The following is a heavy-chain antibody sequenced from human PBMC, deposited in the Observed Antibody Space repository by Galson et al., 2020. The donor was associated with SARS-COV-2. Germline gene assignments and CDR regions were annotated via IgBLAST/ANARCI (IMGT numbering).Heavy chain of an antibody. D-gene: IGHD3-10*01. V-gene: IGHV2-5*02. Sequence: SGPTLVKPTQTLTLTCTFSGFSLSTSGVGVGWIRQPPGKALEWLALIYWDDDKRYSPSLKSRSTITKDTSKNQVVLTMTNMDPVYTATYYCAHICITMVRGSFDPWGQGTLGTVSS. CDR1: GFSLSTSGVG. CDR2: IYWDDDK. J-gene: IGHJ5*02. CDR3: AHICITMVRGSFDP.